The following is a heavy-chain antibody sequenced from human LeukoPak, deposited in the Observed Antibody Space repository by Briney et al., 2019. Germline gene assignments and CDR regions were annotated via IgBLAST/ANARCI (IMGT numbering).Heavy chain of an antibody. J-gene: IGHJ6*03. CDR1: GYSFSSYW. D-gene: IGHD1-1*01. V-gene: IGHV5-51*01. CDR2: IYPGDSDT. Sequence: GEYPKISCKGSGYSFSSYWIGWVRQMPGKGLEWMVIIYPGDSDTRYSPSFQGQVTISADKSISTAYLQWSSLKTSDTAIFYCGSSFTPGTTRGRYYYYYYMDVWGKGTTVTVSS. CDR3: GSSFTPGTTRGRYYYYYYMDV.